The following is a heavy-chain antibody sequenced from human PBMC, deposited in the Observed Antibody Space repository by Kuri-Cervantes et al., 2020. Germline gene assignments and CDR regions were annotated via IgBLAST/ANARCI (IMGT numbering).Heavy chain of an antibody. CDR1: GFTFSSYW. CDR2: INSDGSST. D-gene: IGHD6-13*01. Sequence: GGSLRLSCAASGFTFSSYWMHWVRQAPGKGLVWVSRINSDGSSTTYADSVKGRLTISSDDARNTLYLQMNSLRAEDTAVYYCARDRRSPSIAAAGTMGYYYYGMDVWGQGTTVTVSS. CDR3: ARDRRSPSIAAAGTMGYYYYGMDV. J-gene: IGHJ6*02. V-gene: IGHV3-74*01.